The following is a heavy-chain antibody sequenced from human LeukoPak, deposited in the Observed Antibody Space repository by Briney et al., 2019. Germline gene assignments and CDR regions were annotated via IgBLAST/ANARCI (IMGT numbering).Heavy chain of an antibody. J-gene: IGHJ4*02. V-gene: IGHV4-61*02. CDR3: AREREGPYRYLDY. D-gene: IGHD4-11*01. CDR1: GGSISSASYY. Sequence: SETLSLTCTVSGGSISSASYYWSWIRQPAGKGLEWIGRIYISGSTNYKSSLKSRVTISVDTSKNQFSLKLSSVTAADTAVYYCAREREGPYRYLDYWGQGTLVTVSS. CDR2: IYISGST.